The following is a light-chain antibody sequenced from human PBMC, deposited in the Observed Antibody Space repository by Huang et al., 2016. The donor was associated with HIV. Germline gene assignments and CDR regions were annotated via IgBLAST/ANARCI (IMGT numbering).Light chain of an antibody. V-gene: IGKV1-NL1*01. CDR3: QQYYTSPT. J-gene: IGKJ1*01. CDR1: QGISNS. CDR2: STS. Sequence: DIQMTQSLSSLSAFVGDTVTITCRASQGISNSVAWYQQKPGKAPKLLLYSTSRLESGVPSRFRGGGSGTDYTLTINSLQPDDFATYYCQQYYTSPTFGQGSKVEIK.